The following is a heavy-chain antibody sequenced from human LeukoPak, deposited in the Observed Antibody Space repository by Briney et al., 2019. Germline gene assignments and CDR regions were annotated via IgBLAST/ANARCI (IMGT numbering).Heavy chain of an antibody. V-gene: IGHV3-23*01. CDR3: AKDTSIGKYCTNGVCSPFDY. CDR1: GFTFSSYA. CDR2: ISDSGDYT. D-gene: IGHD2-8*01. J-gene: IGHJ4*02. Sequence: GGSLRLSCAGSGFTFSSYAMSWVRQAPGQGLGWVSVISDSGDYTSYADSVRGRFTISRDNSRNTLYLQMISLRPEDTAVYYCAKDTSIGKYCTNGVCSPFDYWGQGTLVTVSS.